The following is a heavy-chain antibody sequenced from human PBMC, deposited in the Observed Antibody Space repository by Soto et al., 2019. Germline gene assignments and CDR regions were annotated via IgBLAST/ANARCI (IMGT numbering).Heavy chain of an antibody. CDR3: ATTQSGWYGQGGFDY. D-gene: IGHD6-19*01. Sequence: EVQLVESGGGLVKPGGSLRLSCAASGFTFSSYSMNWVRQAPGKGLEWVSSISSSSTFIYYADSMKGRLTISRDNAKNSLYLQMNSLRAEDTAVYYCATTQSGWYGQGGFDYWGQGTLVTVSS. CDR2: ISSSSTFI. J-gene: IGHJ4*02. V-gene: IGHV3-21*01. CDR1: GFTFSSYS.